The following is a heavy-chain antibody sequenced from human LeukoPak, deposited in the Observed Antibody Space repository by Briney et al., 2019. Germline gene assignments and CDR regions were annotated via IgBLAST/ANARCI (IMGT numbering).Heavy chain of an antibody. Sequence: GGSLRLSCAASGFTVSSNYMSWVRQAPGKGLEWVSVIYSGGSTYYADSVKGRFTISRDNSKNTLYLQMNSLGAEDTAVYYCARDLVVVVAATIYYYGMDVWGQGTTVTVSS. D-gene: IGHD2-15*01. CDR2: IYSGGST. J-gene: IGHJ6*02. CDR3: ARDLVVVVAATIYYYGMDV. V-gene: IGHV3-53*01. CDR1: GFTVSSNY.